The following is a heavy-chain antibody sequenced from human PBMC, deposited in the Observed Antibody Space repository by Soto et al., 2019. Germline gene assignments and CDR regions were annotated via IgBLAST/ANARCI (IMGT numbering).Heavy chain of an antibody. CDR3: ARDLYDSSGYRYFDY. J-gene: IGHJ4*02. V-gene: IGHV3-21*01. D-gene: IGHD3-22*01. CDR2: ISSSSSYI. Sequence: EVQLVESGGGLVKPGGSLRLSCAASGFTFSSYSMNWVRQAPGKGLEWVSSISSSSSYIYYADSVKGRFTISRDNAKNSLYLQMNSLRAEDTAVYYCARDLYDSSGYRYFDYWGQGTLVTVSS. CDR1: GFTFSSYS.